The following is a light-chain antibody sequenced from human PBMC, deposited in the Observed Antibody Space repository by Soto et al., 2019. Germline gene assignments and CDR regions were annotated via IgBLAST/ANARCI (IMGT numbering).Light chain of an antibody. Sequence: DIKLTQAPSFLSASVGDRVTITCRASQGISTYLVWYQQKPGKAPKLLIYAASTLQSGVPSRFSGSGSGTEFTLTISSLQPEDFATYYCQQLNSYPLTFGGGPKVEIK. V-gene: IGKV1-9*01. J-gene: IGKJ4*01. CDR1: QGISTY. CDR2: AAS. CDR3: QQLNSYPLT.